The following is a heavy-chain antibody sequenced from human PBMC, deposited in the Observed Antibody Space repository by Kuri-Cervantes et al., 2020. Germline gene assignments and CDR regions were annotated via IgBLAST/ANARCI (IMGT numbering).Heavy chain of an antibody. Sequence: GGSLRLSCAASGFSFSNYWMHWVRQAPGKGLVWVSRLKSDGNTPTYADSVKGRFSISRDNAKNTLYLQMHSLRAEDTALYYCTRGLSTGGEGTPQFDYWGQGILVTVSS. V-gene: IGHV3-74*01. CDR3: TRGLSTGGEGTPQFDY. D-gene: IGHD4-11*01. CDR2: LKSDGNTP. J-gene: IGHJ4*02. CDR1: GFSFSNYW.